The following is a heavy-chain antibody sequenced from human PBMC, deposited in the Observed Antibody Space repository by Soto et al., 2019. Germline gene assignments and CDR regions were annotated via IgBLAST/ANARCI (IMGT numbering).Heavy chain of an antibody. Sequence: EVQLLESGGGLAQPGESLRLSCTASGFTFSSDAMSWVRQAPGKGLKWVSAISSSGGSTYYADSVKGRFTISRDNSKNTLYLQMNILRAEDTAVYYCAKGSSTSWYFFDYWGQGTLVTVSS. CDR3: AKGSSTSWYFFDY. CDR2: ISSSGGST. V-gene: IGHV3-23*01. D-gene: IGHD2-2*01. CDR1: GFTFSSDA. J-gene: IGHJ4*02.